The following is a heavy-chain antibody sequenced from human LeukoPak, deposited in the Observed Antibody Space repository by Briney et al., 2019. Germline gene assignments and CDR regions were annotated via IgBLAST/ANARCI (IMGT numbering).Heavy chain of an antibody. CDR2: ISSSGSTI. J-gene: IGHJ4*02. V-gene: IGHV3-11*01. D-gene: IGHD3-10*01. CDR1: GCTFSDYY. Sequence: GGSLRLSCAASGCTFSDYYMSWIRQAPGKGLEWVSYISSSGSTIYYADSVKGRFTISRDNAKNSLYLQMNSLRAEDAAVYYCARTIRGDYFDYWGQGTLVTVSS. CDR3: ARTIRGDYFDY.